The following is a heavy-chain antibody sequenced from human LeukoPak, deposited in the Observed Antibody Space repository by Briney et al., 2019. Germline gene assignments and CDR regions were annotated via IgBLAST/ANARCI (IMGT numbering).Heavy chain of an antibody. CDR1: GFTFSTYW. Sequence: GGPRRLSCAASGFTFSTYWMQWVRQAPGKGLVWVSRITSDGSSTSYADSVKGRFTISRDNAKNTLYLQMNSLRADDTAVYFCARHLTYGGWNSWGQGTLVTVSS. J-gene: IGHJ4*02. CDR2: ITSDGSST. CDR3: ARHLTYGGWNS. D-gene: IGHD4-23*01. V-gene: IGHV3-74*01.